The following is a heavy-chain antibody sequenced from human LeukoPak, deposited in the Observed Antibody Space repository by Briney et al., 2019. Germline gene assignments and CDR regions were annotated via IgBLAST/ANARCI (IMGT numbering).Heavy chain of an antibody. V-gene: IGHV1-8*03. CDR3: ARSYSSGWYGVAGY. J-gene: IGHJ4*02. CDR1: GYTFTSYD. Sequence: ASVKVSCKASGYTFTSYDINWVRQATGQGLEWMGWMNPNSGNTGYAQKFQGRVTITRNTSISTAYMELSSLRSEDTAVYYCARSYSSGWYGVAGYWGQGTLVTVSS. CDR2: MNPNSGNT. D-gene: IGHD6-19*01.